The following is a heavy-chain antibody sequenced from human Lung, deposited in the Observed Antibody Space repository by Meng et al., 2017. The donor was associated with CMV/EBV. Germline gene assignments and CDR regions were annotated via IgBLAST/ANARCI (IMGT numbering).Heavy chain of an antibody. V-gene: IGHV2-5*02. CDR1: GVSLSTSGVG. CDR2: IYWDYDK. CDR3: AHERSGTYFDY. D-gene: IGHD2-15*01. Sequence: QITLEESGPKLVKPTQTLTLTCTCAGVSLSTSGVGVGWIRKPPGKALEWLALIYWDYDKRYRPSLQRRLPITQATSKHQVVLTMTNMDPVATATYHCAHERSGTYFDYWGQGTLVTVSS. J-gene: IGHJ4*02.